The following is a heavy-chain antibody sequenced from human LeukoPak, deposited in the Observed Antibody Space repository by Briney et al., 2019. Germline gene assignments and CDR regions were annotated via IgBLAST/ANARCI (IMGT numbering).Heavy chain of an antibody. J-gene: IGHJ5*02. D-gene: IGHD1-26*01. V-gene: IGHV1-69*05. CDR2: IIPIFGTA. CDR3: ARGVGATPGNWFDP. Sequence: SVKVSCKASGGTFSSYAISWVRQAPGQGLEWMGGIIPIFGTANYAQKFQGRVTITTDESTSTAYMELSSLRSEDTAVYYCARGVGATPGNWFDPWGQGTLVTVSS. CDR1: GGTFSSYA.